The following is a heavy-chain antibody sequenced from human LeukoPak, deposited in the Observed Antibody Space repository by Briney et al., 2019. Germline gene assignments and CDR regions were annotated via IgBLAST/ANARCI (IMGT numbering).Heavy chain of an antibody. CDR1: GGTFSSYA. V-gene: IGHV1-69*05. J-gene: IGHJ6*03. CDR3: ASNYYDSSGYYLYYYYMDV. D-gene: IGHD3-22*01. CDR2: IIPIFGTA. Sequence: SVKVSCKASGGTFSSYAISWVRQAPGQGLEWMGGIIPIFGTANYAQKFQGRVTITTDESTSTAYMELSSLRSEDTAVYYCASNYYDSSGYYLYYYYMDVWGKGTTVTVSS.